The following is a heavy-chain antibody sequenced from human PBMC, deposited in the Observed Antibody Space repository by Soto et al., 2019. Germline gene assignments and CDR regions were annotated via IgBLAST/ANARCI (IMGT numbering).Heavy chain of an antibody. CDR3: ARLACTGGSYYPTENYYGMDV. J-gene: IGHJ6*02. CDR1: GYSFTSYW. CDR2: IDPSDSYT. Sequence: GESLKISCKGSGYSFTSYWISWVRQMPGKGLEWMGRIDPSDSYTNYSPSFQGHVTISADKSISTAYLQWSSLKASDTAMYYCARLACTGGSYYPTENYYGMDVWGQGTTVTVSS. D-gene: IGHD2-15*01. V-gene: IGHV5-10-1*01.